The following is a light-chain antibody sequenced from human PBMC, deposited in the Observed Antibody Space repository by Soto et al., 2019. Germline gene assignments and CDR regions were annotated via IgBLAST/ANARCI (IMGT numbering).Light chain of an antibody. V-gene: IGLV2-14*01. Sequence: QSALTQPASVSGSPGQSITISCTGTSSDVGTYNYVSWYQQHPGKAPKVMIYEVTYRPSGVSNRFSGSKSGNTASLTISGLQAEDEAEYYCSSYTGSSTLYVFGTGTKVTAL. CDR2: EVT. CDR1: SSDVGTYNY. J-gene: IGLJ1*01. CDR3: SSYTGSSTLYV.